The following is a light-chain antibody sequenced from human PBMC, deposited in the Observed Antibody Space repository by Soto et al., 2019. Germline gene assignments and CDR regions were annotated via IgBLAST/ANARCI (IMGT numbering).Light chain of an antibody. CDR3: QQYNNWPPWT. Sequence: EIVMTQSAATLSVSPWERATLSCRASQSVSSNLAWYQQKPGQAPRLLLYGASTRATGIPARFSGSGSGTEFTLTISSLQSEDFAVYYCQQYNNWPPWTFGQGTKVDIK. J-gene: IGKJ1*01. CDR1: QSVSSN. CDR2: GAS. V-gene: IGKV3-15*01.